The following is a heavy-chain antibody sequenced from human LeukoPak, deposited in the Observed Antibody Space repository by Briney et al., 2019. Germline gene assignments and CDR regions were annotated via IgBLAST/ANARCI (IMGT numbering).Heavy chain of an antibody. Sequence: GGSLRLSCAACGFTFRSYGMHWVRQAPGKGLEWVAVISYDGSNKYYADSVKGRFTISRDNSKNTLYLQMNSLRAEDTAVYYCAKDSQQADIVTGLIDYGGQGTLVTVSS. V-gene: IGHV3-30*18. CDR3: AKDSQQADIVTGLIDY. D-gene: IGHD3-9*01. CDR2: ISYDGSNK. CDR1: GFTFRSYG. J-gene: IGHJ4*02.